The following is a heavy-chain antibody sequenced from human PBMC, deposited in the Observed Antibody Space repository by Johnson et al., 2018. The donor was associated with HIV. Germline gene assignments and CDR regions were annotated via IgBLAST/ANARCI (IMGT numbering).Heavy chain of an antibody. Sequence: VQLVESGGGLVQPGGSLRLSCAASGFTVSNNYMTWVRQAPGKGLEWVSLIYSGGSTYYADSVKGRFTISRDNSKNTLYLQMNSLRAGDTAVYYCARGRASWELYDAFEIWGQGTMVIVSS. V-gene: IGHV3-66*01. CDR2: IYSGGST. J-gene: IGHJ3*02. CDR3: ARGRASWELYDAFEI. D-gene: IGHD1-26*01. CDR1: GFTVSNNY.